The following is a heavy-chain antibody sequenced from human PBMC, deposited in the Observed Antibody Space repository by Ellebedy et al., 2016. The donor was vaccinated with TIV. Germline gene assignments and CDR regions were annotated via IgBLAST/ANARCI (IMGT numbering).Heavy chain of an antibody. CDR1: GYSFTNYW. V-gene: IGHV5-51*01. Sequence: GESLKISXKGSGYSFTNYWIGWVRQMPGKGLEWMGIIYPGDSDTRYSPSFQGQVTISADKSISTAYLQWSSLKASDTAMYYCASDYGDYSYAFDIWGQGTMVTVSS. CDR2: IYPGDSDT. CDR3: ASDYGDYSYAFDI. J-gene: IGHJ3*02. D-gene: IGHD4-17*01.